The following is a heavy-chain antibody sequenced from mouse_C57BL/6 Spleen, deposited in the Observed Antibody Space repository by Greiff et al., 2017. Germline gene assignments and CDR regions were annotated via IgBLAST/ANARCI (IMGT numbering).Heavy chain of an antibody. CDR2: IYPGDGDT. D-gene: IGHD1-1*01. Sequence: QVQLQQSGPELVKPGASVKISCKASGYAFSSSWMNWVKQRPGKGLEWIGRIYPGDGDTKYNGKFKGKATLTADKSSSTAYMQLSSLTSEDSAVYFCTTTVVATRYFDVWGTGTTVTVSS. CDR3: TTTVVATRYFDV. V-gene: IGHV1-82*01. J-gene: IGHJ1*03. CDR1: GYAFSSSW.